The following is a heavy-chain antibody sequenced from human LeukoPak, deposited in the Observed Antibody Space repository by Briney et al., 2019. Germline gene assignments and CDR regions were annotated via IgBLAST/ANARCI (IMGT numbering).Heavy chain of an antibody. V-gene: IGHV3-7*03. CDR3: ARAETTVTTNGGNYYYGMDV. J-gene: IGHJ6*04. CDR2: IRQDGSEK. D-gene: IGHD4-17*01. Sequence: HPGGSLRLSCAASGFTFSSYWMSWVRQAPGKGLEWMANIRQDGSEKYYVDSVKGRFTISRDNAKNSLYLQMNSLRAEDTAVYYCARAETTVTTNGGNYYYGMDVWGKGTTVTVSP. CDR1: GFTFSSYW.